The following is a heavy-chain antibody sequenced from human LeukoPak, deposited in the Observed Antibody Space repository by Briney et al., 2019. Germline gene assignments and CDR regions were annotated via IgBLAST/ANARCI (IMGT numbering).Heavy chain of an antibody. Sequence: SSETLSLTCAVYGGSFSGYYWSWIRQPPGKGLEWIGEINHSGSTNYNPSLKSRVTISVDTSKNQFSLKLSSVIAADTAVYYCARVSYGGNRNAFDIWGQGTMVTVSS. CDR2: INHSGST. V-gene: IGHV4-34*01. D-gene: IGHD4-23*01. CDR3: ARVSYGGNRNAFDI. CDR1: GGSFSGYY. J-gene: IGHJ3*02.